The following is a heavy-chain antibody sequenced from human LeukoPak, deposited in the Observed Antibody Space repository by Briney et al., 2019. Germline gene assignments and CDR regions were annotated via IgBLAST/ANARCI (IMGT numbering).Heavy chain of an antibody. J-gene: IGHJ4*02. Sequence: GGSLRLSCAASGFTFSNAWMSWVRQAPGKGLEWVGRIKSKTDGGTTDYAAPVKGRFTISRDDSKNTLYLQMNSLKTEDTAVYYCTTEGVGATDYYFDYWGQGTLVTVSS. CDR2: IKSKTDGGTT. V-gene: IGHV3-15*01. D-gene: IGHD1-26*01. CDR3: TTEGVGATDYYFDY. CDR1: GFTFSNAW.